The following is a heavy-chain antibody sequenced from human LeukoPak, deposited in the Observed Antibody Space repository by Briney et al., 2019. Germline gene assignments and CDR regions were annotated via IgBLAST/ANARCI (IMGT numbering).Heavy chain of an antibody. Sequence: ASAKVSCKASGGTFSSYAISWVRQAPGQGLEWMGGIIPIFGTANYAQKFQGRVTITADKSTSTAYMELSSLRSEDTAVYYCASGLTIAAAAVYWGQGTLVTVSS. CDR1: GGTFSSYA. V-gene: IGHV1-69*06. D-gene: IGHD6-13*01. CDR2: IIPIFGTA. J-gene: IGHJ4*02. CDR3: ASGLTIAAAAVY.